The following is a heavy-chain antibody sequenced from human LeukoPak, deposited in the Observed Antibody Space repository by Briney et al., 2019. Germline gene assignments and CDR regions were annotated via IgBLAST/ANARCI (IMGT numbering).Heavy chain of an antibody. CDR2: IKQDGSEK. V-gene: IGHV3-7*03. J-gene: IGHJ6*03. Sequence: GGSLRLSCAASGFTFSNYWMSWVRQAPGKGLEWVANIKQDGSEKYYVDSVKGRFTISRDNAKNSLYLQMNSLRAEDTALYYCARDPGRYYYYMDVWGKGTTVTVSS. CDR3: ARDPGRYYYYMDV. CDR1: GFTFSNYW.